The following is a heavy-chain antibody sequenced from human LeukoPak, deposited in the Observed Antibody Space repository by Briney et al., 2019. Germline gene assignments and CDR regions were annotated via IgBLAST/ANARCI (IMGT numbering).Heavy chain of an antibody. J-gene: IGHJ6*02. Sequence: ASVKVSCKASGYIFTIYGITWVRQAPGQGLEWMGWISAYNGNTNYAQKLQGRVTMTTDTSTSTAYMELRSLRSDDTAVYYCARGLTHPRTCQSRGGMDVWGQGTTVTVSS. V-gene: IGHV1-18*01. CDR1: GYIFTIYG. D-gene: IGHD2-2*01. CDR2: ISAYNGNT. CDR3: ARGLTHPRTCQSRGGMDV.